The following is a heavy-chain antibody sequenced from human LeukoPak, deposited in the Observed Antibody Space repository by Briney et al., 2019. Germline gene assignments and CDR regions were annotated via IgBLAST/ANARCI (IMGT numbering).Heavy chain of an antibody. Sequence: SETLSLTCTVSGGSISSYYWSWIRQPPGKGLEWIGYIYYSGSTNYNPSLKSRVTISVDTSKNQFSLKLSSVTAADTAVYYCARVHGYYDSSGYYYGLDYWGQGTLVTVSS. CDR1: GGSISSYY. J-gene: IGHJ4*02. D-gene: IGHD3-22*01. CDR2: IYYSGST. V-gene: IGHV4-59*01. CDR3: ARVHGYYDSSGYYYGLDY.